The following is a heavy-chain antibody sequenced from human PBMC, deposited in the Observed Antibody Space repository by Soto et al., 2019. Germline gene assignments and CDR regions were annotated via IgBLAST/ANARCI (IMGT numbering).Heavy chain of an antibody. CDR2: IHRTGST. J-gene: IGHJ5*02. D-gene: IGHD3-10*01. CDR3: ARESAGSGKNNWFDP. CDR1: RGSISSYY. Sequence: SEILSLTCSVSRGSISSYYWSWVRQPPGKGLEWIGFIHRTGSTKYNPSLESRVTISVDTSQNQLSLRLSSVTAADTAVYYCARESAGSGKNNWFDPWGQGILVTVSS. V-gene: IGHV4-59*01.